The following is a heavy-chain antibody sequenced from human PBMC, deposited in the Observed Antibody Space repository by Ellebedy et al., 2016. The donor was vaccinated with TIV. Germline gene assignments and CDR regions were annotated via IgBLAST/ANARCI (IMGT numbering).Heavy chain of an antibody. D-gene: IGHD3-10*01. Sequence: SETLSLXXTASGGSISSSNWWSWVRQPPGKGLEWIGEIYHSGSTNYNPSLKSRVTISVDKSKNQFSLKLSSVTAADTAVYYCAGGSGSSLDYWGQGTLVTVSS. CDR1: GGSISSSNW. V-gene: IGHV4-4*02. J-gene: IGHJ4*02. CDR2: IYHSGST. CDR3: AGGSGSSLDY.